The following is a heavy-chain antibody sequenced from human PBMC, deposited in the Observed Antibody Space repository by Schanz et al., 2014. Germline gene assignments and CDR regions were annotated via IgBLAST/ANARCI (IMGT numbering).Heavy chain of an antibody. D-gene: IGHD3-3*01. Sequence: VQLVESGGGVVHPGGSLRLSCAASGFTFSSYWMHWVRQAPGKGLVWVAVVCYDGNNQYYADSVKGRFTISRDNSKNTLYLQMNSLRAEDTAVYYCARPIYDLWSGSFDYWGQGTLVTVSS. V-gene: IGHV3-33*08. J-gene: IGHJ4*02. CDR2: VCYDGNNQ. CDR3: ARPIYDLWSGSFDY. CDR1: GFTFSSYW.